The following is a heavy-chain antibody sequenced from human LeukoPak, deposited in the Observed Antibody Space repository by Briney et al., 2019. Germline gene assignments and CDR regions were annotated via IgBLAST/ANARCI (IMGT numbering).Heavy chain of an antibody. V-gene: IGHV4-34*01. CDR2: INHSGST. CDR1: GGSFSGYY. Sequence: KPSETLSLTCAVYGGSFSGYYWSWIRQPPGKGLEWIGEINHSGSTYYNPSLKSRVTISVDTSKNQFSLKLSSVTAADTAVYYCARLFWSGYWYYFDYWGQGTLVTVSS. CDR3: ARLFWSGYWYYFDY. D-gene: IGHD3-3*01. J-gene: IGHJ4*02.